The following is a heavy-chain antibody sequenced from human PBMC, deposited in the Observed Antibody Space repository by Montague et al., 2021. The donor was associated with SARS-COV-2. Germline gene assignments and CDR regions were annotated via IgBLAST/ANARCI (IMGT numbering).Heavy chain of an antibody. CDR3: ARLRYYGGNSGFQGLVDY. V-gene: IGHV4-34*01. Sequence: SETLSLTCGVYGGSFSGYFWTWIRQPPGKGLEWIGEINDGGSVTYNPSLKSRLTMSVDTSKKQFSLKLSSVTAADTAVYYCARLRYYGGNSGFQGLVDYWGQGALVTVSS. J-gene: IGHJ4*02. CDR2: INDGGSV. CDR1: GGSFSGYF. D-gene: IGHD4-23*01.